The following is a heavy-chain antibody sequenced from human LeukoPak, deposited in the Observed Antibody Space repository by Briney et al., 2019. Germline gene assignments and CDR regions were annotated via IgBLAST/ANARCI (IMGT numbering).Heavy chain of an antibody. CDR3: TRDPGGGYSPTWYEGLFKY. V-gene: IGHV3-7*03. CDR1: GFSLGDYW. J-gene: IGHJ4*02. Sequence: GGSLRLSCAASGFSLGDYWMTWVRQAPGKGLECVGNIKFDGSEIYYRDSVRGRFTVSRDNSNDILFLQVSNLRAEDTAVYFCTRDPGGGYSPTWYEGLFKYWGQGTLLSVYS. D-gene: IGHD5-18*01. CDR2: IKFDGSEI.